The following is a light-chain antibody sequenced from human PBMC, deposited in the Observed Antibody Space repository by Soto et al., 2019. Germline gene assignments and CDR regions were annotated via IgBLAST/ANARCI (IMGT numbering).Light chain of an antibody. J-gene: IGKJ2*01. V-gene: IGKV1-39*01. CDR3: QQSYRTPHT. Sequence: DIQMTQSPSSLSASVGDRVTITCRASQSISTYLNWYQHKPGKAPKLLIYAAISLQSGVPSRLSGSGSGTDFTLTISSLQPEDFATYYCQQSYRTPHTFGQGTKLETK. CDR1: QSISTY. CDR2: AAI.